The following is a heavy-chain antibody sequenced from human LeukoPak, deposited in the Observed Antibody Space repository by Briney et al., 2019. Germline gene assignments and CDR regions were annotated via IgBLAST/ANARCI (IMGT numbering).Heavy chain of an antibody. CDR2: LGGTGTGT. V-gene: IGHV3-23*01. CDR3: AREAFYSSGWLSLFGY. J-gene: IGHJ4*02. CDR1: GFTFTSYA. Sequence: GGSLRLSCKASGFTFTSYAMGWVRQAPGKGLEWVSVLGGTGTGTYYAESVRGRITISRDKSKSTLFLQMNSLRAEDTAVYFCAREAFYSSGWLSLFGYWGQGALVTVSS. D-gene: IGHD6-19*01.